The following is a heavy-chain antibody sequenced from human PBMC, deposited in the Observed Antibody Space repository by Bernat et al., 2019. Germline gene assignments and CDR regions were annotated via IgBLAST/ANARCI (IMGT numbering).Heavy chain of an antibody. V-gene: IGHV3-7*01. CDR3: ARVITGVRWYFDL. Sequence: EVQLVESGGGLVKPGGSLRLSCAASGFTFSSYWMSWVRQAPGKGLEWVANIKQDGSEKYYVDSVKGRFTISRDNAKNSLYLQMNSLRAEDTAVYYCARVITGVRWYFDLWGRGTLVTVSS. CDR2: IKQDGSEK. CDR1: GFTFSSYW. D-gene: IGHD3-22*01. J-gene: IGHJ2*01.